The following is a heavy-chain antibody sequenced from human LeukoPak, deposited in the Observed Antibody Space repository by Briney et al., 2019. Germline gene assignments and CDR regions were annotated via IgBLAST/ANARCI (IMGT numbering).Heavy chain of an antibody. J-gene: IGHJ4*02. CDR3: ARGRGWGILDS. V-gene: IGHV1-8*01. CDR1: GYPFTSYY. CDR2: MTPNSEKR. D-gene: IGHD6-19*01. Sequence: ASVKVSCKTSGYPFTSYYIHWVRQAAGHGLEWMSWMTPNSEKRAYAQKFQGRVTMTTNTSIDTAYMELSSLTFDDTAIYYCARGRGWGILDSWGQGHLVTVSS.